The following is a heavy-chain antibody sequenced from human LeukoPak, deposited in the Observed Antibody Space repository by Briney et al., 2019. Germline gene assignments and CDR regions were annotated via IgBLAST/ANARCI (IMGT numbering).Heavy chain of an antibody. CDR1: GFTVSSNY. D-gene: IGHD2-21*02. V-gene: IGHV3-53*01. Sequence: GGSLRLSCAASGFTVSSNYMSWVRQAPGKGLEWVSVIYSGGSTYYADSVKGRFTISSDNSKNTLYLQMNSLRAEDTAVYYCARSPYCGGDCYHFDYWGQGTLVTVSS. J-gene: IGHJ4*02. CDR3: ARSPYCGGDCYHFDY. CDR2: IYSGGST.